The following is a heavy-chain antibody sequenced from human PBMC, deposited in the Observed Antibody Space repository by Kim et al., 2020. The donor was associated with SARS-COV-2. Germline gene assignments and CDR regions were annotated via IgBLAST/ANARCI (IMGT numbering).Heavy chain of an antibody. V-gene: IGHV5-51*01. D-gene: IGHD1-26*01. CDR3: ARWEPFDY. Sequence: DSDTRYSATFQGPVTIATDKSISTVYLQWSSLKASDTAMYYCARWEPFDYWGQGTLVTVSS. J-gene: IGHJ4*02. CDR2: DSDT.